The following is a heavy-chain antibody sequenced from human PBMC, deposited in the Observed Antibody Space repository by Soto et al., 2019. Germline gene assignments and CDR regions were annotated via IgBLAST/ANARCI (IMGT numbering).Heavy chain of an antibody. CDR2: TYYRSKWYN. CDR3: ARGAYTYGEPYDY. V-gene: IGHV6-1*01. D-gene: IGHD5-18*01. J-gene: IGHJ4*02. CDR1: GDSVSSNSAT. Sequence: SQTLSLTCVISGDSVSSNSATWNWIRQSPSRGLEWLGRTYYRSKWYNEYAISVQSRITINPDTSKNQFSLQLNSVTPEDTAAYYCARGAYTYGEPYDYWGQGTLVTVSS.